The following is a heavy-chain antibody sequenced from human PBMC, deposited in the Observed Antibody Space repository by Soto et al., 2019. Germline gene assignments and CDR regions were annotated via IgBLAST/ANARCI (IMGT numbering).Heavy chain of an antibody. J-gene: IGHJ6*02. CDR2: IYPGDSVT. Sequence: GESLKISCQGSGYIFSSYWIGWVRQMPGKGLEWMGIIYPGDSVTKYSPSFQGQVTISADKSISTAYLQWSSLKASDTAMYYCARSNAGPTYYYYGMAVWGQGPTVTVSS. D-gene: IGHD3-16*01. CDR3: ARSNAGPTYYYYGMAV. CDR1: GYIFSSYW. V-gene: IGHV5-51*01.